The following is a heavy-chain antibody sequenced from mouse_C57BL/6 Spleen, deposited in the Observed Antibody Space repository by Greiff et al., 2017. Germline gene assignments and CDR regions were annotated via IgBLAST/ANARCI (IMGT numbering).Heavy chain of an antibody. Sequence: QVQLQQSGAELARPGASVKLSCKASGYTFTSYGISWVKQRTGQGLEWIGESDPRSGNTYYNEKFKGKATLTADKSSSTAYMELRRLTSEDSAVYFCARSGCNYEGYYAMDYWGQGTSVTVSS. CDR3: ARSGCNYEGYYAMDY. CDR2: SDPRSGNT. CDR1: GYTFTSYG. J-gene: IGHJ4*01. D-gene: IGHD2-1*01. V-gene: IGHV1-81*01.